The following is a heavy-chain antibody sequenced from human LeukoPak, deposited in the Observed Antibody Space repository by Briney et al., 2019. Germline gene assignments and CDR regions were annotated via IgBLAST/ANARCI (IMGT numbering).Heavy chain of an antibody. J-gene: IGHJ5*02. D-gene: IGHD3-3*01. V-gene: IGHV1-69*04. CDR1: GGTFSSYA. CDR2: IIPILGIA. CDR3: ARDRLTIFGVVIGWFDP. Sequence: SVKVSCKASGGTFSSYAISWVRQAPGQGLEWMGRIIPILGIANYAHKFQGRVTITADKSTSTAYMELSSLRSEDTAVYYCARDRLTIFGVVIGWFDPWGQGTLVTVSS.